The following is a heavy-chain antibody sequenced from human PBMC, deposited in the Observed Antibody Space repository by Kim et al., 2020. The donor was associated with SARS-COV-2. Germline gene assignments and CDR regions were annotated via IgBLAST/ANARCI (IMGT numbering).Heavy chain of an antibody. CDR2: FYNSIST. Sequence: SETLSLTCTVSGGSMNNFYWNWIRQSPAKGLEWIWYFYNSISTNYNSSLTSRVTMSVDTSRNQFSLALTSVTAAATAVHYCARGRHYDDVLGKSYGLDVWGQGTTVTASS. CDR3: ARGRHYDDVLGKSYGLDV. V-gene: IGHV4-59*13. CDR1: GGSMNNFY. J-gene: IGHJ6*02. D-gene: IGHD3-16*01.